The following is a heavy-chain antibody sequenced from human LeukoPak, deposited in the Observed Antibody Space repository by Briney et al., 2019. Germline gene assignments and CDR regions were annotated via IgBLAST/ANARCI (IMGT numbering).Heavy chain of an antibody. J-gene: IGHJ4*02. D-gene: IGHD3-10*01. V-gene: IGHV3-30*02. CDR1: GFIFSTYG. Sequence: PGGSLRLSCAASGFIFSTYGMHWVRQSPGKGLEWVAFIRYDGTNQYYVDSVKGRFTISRDNAKNTVYLQMISLRPEDTAVYYCAQDVSDGDYFDFWGQGILVAVSS. CDR3: AQDVSDGDYFDF. CDR2: IRYDGTNQ.